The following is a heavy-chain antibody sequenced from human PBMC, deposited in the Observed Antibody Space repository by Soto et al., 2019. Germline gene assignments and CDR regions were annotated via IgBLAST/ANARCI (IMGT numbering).Heavy chain of an antibody. CDR3: ARGARITMVRGVIKTGSYFDY. CDR2: MNPNSGNT. Sequence: QVQLVQSGAEVKKPGASVKVSCKASGYTFTSYDINWVRQATGQGLEWMGWMNPNSGNTGYAQKFQGRVTMTRNTSISTAYMELSSLRSEDMAVYYCARGARITMVRGVIKTGSYFDYWGQGTLVTVSS. J-gene: IGHJ4*02. CDR1: GYTFTSYD. V-gene: IGHV1-8*01. D-gene: IGHD3-10*01.